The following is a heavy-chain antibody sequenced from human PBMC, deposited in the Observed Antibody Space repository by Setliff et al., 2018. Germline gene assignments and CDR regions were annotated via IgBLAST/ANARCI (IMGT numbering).Heavy chain of an antibody. CDR2: IIPIIGEP. Sequence: GASVKVSCKASGGTFNTYGLSWVRQAPGQGLEWMGGIIPIIGEPNYAQKFQGRVTITADESTSTAYMELRSLESEDTAVYYCAREALQRAGLYFFDIWGQGMLVTVSS. CDR1: GGTFNTYG. CDR3: AREALQRAGLYFFDI. V-gene: IGHV1-69*13. D-gene: IGHD3-10*01. J-gene: IGHJ4*02.